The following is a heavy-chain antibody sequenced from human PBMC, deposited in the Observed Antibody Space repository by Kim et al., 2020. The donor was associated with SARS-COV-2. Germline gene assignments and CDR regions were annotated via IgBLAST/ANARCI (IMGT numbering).Heavy chain of an antibody. CDR2: INAGTGNT. CDR3: AGDPDYVFWSGYYAY. V-gene: IGHV1-3*01. D-gene: IGHD3-3*01. Sequence: ASVKVSCKASGYTFTSYAMHWVRQAPGQRLEWMGWINAGTGNTTYSQQFQGRVTITRDTSASTAYKELCSLSSEDTAVYYCAGDPDYVFWSGYYAYWGQGTLVIVFS. CDR1: GYTFTSYA. J-gene: IGHJ4*02.